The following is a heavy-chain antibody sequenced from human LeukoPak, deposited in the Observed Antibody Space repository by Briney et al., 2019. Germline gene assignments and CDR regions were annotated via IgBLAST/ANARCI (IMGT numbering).Heavy chain of an antibody. V-gene: IGHV3-74*01. J-gene: IGHJ4*02. CDR3: ARRIAAVAAPYYFDY. CDR1: GFTFSSYW. CDR2: INSDGSST. D-gene: IGHD6-13*01. Sequence: PGGSLRLSCAASGFTFSSYWMHWVRQAPGKGLLWVSRINSDGSSTSHADSVKGRFTISRDNAKNTLYLQMNSLRAEDTAVYYCARRIAAVAAPYYFDYWGQGTLVTVSS.